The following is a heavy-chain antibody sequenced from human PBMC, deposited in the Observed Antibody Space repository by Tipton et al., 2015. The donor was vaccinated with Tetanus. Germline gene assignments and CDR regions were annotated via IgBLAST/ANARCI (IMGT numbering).Heavy chain of an antibody. D-gene: IGHD5-12*01. J-gene: IGHJ4*02. CDR1: GASIGSRGYY. Sequence: TLSLTCTVPGASIGSRGYYWSWIRRHPGKGLEWVGYIYSSGSSYYNPALKGRGSITIDTSRNQFSLHLSSVTAADTGVYFCARDSGGYSGYDSWGQGTLVTVSS. V-gene: IGHV4-31*03. CDR3: ARDSGGYSGYDS. CDR2: IYSSGSS.